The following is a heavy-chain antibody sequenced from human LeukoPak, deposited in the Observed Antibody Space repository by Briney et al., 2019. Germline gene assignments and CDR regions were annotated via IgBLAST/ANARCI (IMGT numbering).Heavy chain of an antibody. D-gene: IGHD3-10*01. J-gene: IGHJ5*02. Sequence: SETLSLTCGVSGGSFRGYYWSWIRLSPGRGLEWLGEITHSGATKYNPSLASRLTISLDTSKDQFSLKLTSATAADTAVYYCARGVLRVTRARGTSKAFDPWGQGTQVSVFS. CDR2: ITHSGAT. CDR3: ARGVLRVTRARGTSKAFDP. V-gene: IGHV4-34*01. CDR1: GGSFRGYY.